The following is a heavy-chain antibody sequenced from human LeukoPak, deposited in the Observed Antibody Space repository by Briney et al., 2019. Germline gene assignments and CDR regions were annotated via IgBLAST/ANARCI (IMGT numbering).Heavy chain of an antibody. Sequence: GGSLRLSCAASGFTFATYGMSWVRQAPGKGLEWVSVAGDSAATTHYADSVKGRFFISRDNSKNTVHLQMNSLRAEDTAVYYCAKDSFTVVRGVGSDDGFAVWGQGTMVIVSS. CDR1: GFTFATYG. V-gene: IGHV3-23*01. CDR3: AKDSFTVVRGVGSDDGFAV. CDR2: AGDSAATT. D-gene: IGHD3-10*01. J-gene: IGHJ3*01.